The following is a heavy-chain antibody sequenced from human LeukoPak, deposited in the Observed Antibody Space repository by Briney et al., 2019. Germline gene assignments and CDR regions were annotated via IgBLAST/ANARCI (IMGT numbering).Heavy chain of an antibody. J-gene: IGHJ4*02. Sequence: PGGSLRLSCAASGFTFDDYAMHWVRQAPGKGLEWVSGISWNSGSIGYADSVKGRFIISRDNAKNSLYLQMNSLRAEDTALYYCAKGMATISRGDFDYWGQGTLVTVSS. V-gene: IGHV3-9*01. CDR2: ISWNSGSI. CDR1: GFTFDDYA. CDR3: AKGMATISRGDFDY. D-gene: IGHD5-24*01.